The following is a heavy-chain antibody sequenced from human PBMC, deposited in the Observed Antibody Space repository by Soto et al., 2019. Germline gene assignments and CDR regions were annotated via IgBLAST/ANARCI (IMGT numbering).Heavy chain of an antibody. CDR3: ARRSVSHSNAFDF. CDR1: GGTFRNLA. Sequence: SVKVSCKASGGTFRNLAINWVRQAPGQGLEWMGGFIPIIGGGINAQKFQGRVTITSDESTSTAYMKLSSLKSEDTAMYFCARRSVSHSNAFDFWGQGTMVTVSS. D-gene: IGHD2-15*01. V-gene: IGHV1-69*13. CDR2: FIPIIGGG. J-gene: IGHJ3*01.